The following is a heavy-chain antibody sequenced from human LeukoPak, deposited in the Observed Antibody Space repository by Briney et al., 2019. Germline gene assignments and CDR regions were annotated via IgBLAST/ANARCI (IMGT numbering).Heavy chain of an antibody. V-gene: IGHV4-39*07. CDR3: ARGRIWYSSSHGIDY. Sequence: SESLSLTCTVSGGSISSSSYYWGWIRQPPGKGLEWIGSIYYIGSTYYNPSLKSRVTTSVDTSKNRFSLKLSSVTAADTAVYYCARGRIWYSSSHGIDYWGQGTLVTVSS. D-gene: IGHD6-6*01. CDR2: IYYIGST. J-gene: IGHJ4*02. CDR1: GGSISSSSYY.